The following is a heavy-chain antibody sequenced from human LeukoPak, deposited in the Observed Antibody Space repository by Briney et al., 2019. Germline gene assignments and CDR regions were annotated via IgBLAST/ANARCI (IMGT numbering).Heavy chain of an antibody. D-gene: IGHD3-10*01. J-gene: IGHJ1*01. Sequence: GGSLRLSCAASGFTFSGYAMSWVRQAPGKGLEWVSAISGSGGSTYYADSVKGRFTISRDNSKNTLYLQMNSLRAEDTAVYYCAKEVNLPTMVRGLLDFQHWGQGTLVTVSS. CDR3: AKEVNLPTMVRGLLDFQH. CDR1: GFTFSGYA. V-gene: IGHV3-23*01. CDR2: ISGSGGST.